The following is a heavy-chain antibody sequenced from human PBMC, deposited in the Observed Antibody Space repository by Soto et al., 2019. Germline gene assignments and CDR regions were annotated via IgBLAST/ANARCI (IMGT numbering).Heavy chain of an antibody. CDR1: GYTLTELS. J-gene: IGHJ3*02. CDR3: TTDPGGYDFWSGYYRAPNDAFDI. CDR2: IKSKTDGGTT. D-gene: IGHD3-3*01. Sequence: SCKVSGYTLTELSMNWVRQAPGKGLEWVGRIKSKTDGGTTDYAAPVKGRFTISRDDSKNTLYLQMNSLKTEDTAVYYCTTDPGGYDFWSGYYRAPNDAFDIWGQGTMVTVSS. V-gene: IGHV3-15*07.